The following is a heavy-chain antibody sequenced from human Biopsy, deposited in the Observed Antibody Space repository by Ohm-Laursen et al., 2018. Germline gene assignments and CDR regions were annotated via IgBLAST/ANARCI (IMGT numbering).Heavy chain of an antibody. D-gene: IGHD1-1*01. CDR1: GSTLTALS. J-gene: IGHJ4*02. V-gene: IGHV1-24*01. CDR3: AADINVWNVNY. Sequence: SVTVSCTVSGSTLTALSMDWVRQAPGSGLEWMGGFAPVNGKTIYAQKFQGRITMTEDTSTDTAYMELSSLRSEDTAVYYCAADINVWNVNYWGQGTQVTVSS. CDR2: FAPVNGKT.